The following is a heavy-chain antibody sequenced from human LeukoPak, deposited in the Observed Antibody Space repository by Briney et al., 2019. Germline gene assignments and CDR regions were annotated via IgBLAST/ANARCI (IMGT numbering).Heavy chain of an antibody. V-gene: IGHV7-4-1*02. Sequence: ASVKVSCKASGYSLTSHAMNWVRQAPGQGLVWMGWINTNTGNPTYAQGFTGRFVFSLDTSVSTAYLQISSLQAEDSAVYYCANRGNTYDFGNWGQGTLVTVSS. J-gene: IGHJ4*02. CDR3: ANRGNTYDFGN. CDR1: GYSLTSHA. CDR2: INTNTGNP. D-gene: IGHD5-18*01.